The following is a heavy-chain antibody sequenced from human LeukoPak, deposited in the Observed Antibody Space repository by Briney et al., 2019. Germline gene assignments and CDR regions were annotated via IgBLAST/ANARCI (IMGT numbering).Heavy chain of an antibody. D-gene: IGHD1-1*01. J-gene: IGHJ4*02. CDR1: GYTLTELS. CDR2: FDPEDGET. V-gene: IGHV1-24*01. Sequence: GASVKVSCKVSGYTLTELSMHWVRQAPGKGLEWMGGFDPEDGETIYAQKFQGRVTMTEDTSTDTAYMELSSLRSEDTAVYYCATRQLGGYYFDYWGQGTLVTVSS. CDR3: ATRQLGGYYFDY.